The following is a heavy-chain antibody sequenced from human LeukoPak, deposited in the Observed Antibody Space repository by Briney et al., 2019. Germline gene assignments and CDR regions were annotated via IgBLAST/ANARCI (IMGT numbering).Heavy chain of an antibody. V-gene: IGHV3-48*01. CDR2: ISSSSSTI. Sequence: GGSLRLSCPASGFTFSSYLMHWVGQAPGKGLEWVSYISSSSSTIYYADSVKGRFTISRDNAKNSPYLQMNSLRAEDTVVYYCATDYSDTSCAWGQGTLVTVSS. D-gene: IGHD1-26*01. CDR1: GFTFSSYL. CDR3: ATDYSDTSCA. J-gene: IGHJ4*02.